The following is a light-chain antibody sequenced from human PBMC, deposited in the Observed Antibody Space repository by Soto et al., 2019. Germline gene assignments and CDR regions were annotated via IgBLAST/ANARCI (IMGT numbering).Light chain of an antibody. J-gene: IGKJ3*01. Sequence: DIVMTQSPLSLPVTPGEPASISCRSSQSLQHSNGKNFLDWYLQRPGQSPQLLIYLGSNRASGVPDRFSGGGSGTDFTLRSSSVEAGDVGVYYCMQALQTPFTFGPGTKVDIK. CDR3: MQALQTPFT. CDR2: LGS. V-gene: IGKV2-28*01. CDR1: QSLQHSNGKNF.